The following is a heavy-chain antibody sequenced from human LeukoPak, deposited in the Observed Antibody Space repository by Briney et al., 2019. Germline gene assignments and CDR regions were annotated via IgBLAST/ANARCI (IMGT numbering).Heavy chain of an antibody. CDR1: GGSISSYY. CDR2: IYTSGST. J-gene: IGHJ6*03. D-gene: IGHD1-26*01. V-gene: IGHV4-4*07. Sequence: SETLSLTCTVSGGSISSYYWSWIRQPAGKGLEWIGRIYTSGSTNYNPSLKSRVTMSVDTSKNQFSLKLSSVTAADTAVYYCASDAMIGGSYLRGFDYYYYMDVWGKGTTVTISS. CDR3: ASDAMIGGSYLRGFDYYYYMDV.